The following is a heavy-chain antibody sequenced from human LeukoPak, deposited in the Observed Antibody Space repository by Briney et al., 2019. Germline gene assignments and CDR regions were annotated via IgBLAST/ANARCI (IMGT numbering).Heavy chain of an antibody. V-gene: IGHV1-2*02. CDR1: GYTFTGYY. CDR3: ASGRTIFYYYMDV. Sequence: ASVKVSCKASGYTFTGYYIHWVRQAPGQGLEWMGWIKPNSGDTNYAQKFQGRVTMTRDTSISTVYMGLSRLRFDDTAVYYCASGRTIFYYYMDVWGKGTTVTISS. J-gene: IGHJ6*03. D-gene: IGHD3-3*02. CDR2: IKPNSGDT.